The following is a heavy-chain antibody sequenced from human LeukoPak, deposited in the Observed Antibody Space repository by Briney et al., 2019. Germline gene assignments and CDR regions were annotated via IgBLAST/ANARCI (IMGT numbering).Heavy chain of an antibody. J-gene: IGHJ4*02. D-gene: IGHD3-10*01. CDR3: ATIDYGSASYYNDY. CDR1: GGSFSGYY. V-gene: IGHV4-34*01. Sequence: PSETLSLTCAVYGGSFSGYYWSWIRQPPGKGLEWIGEINHSGSTNYNPSLKSRVTISVDTSKNQFSLKLSSVTAADTAVYYCATIDYGSASYYNDYWGQGTLVTVSS. CDR2: INHSGST.